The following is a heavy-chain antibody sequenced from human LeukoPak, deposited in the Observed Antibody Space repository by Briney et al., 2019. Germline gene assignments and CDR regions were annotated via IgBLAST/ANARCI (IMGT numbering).Heavy chain of an antibody. CDR2: TSYDGSSK. CDR3: ARDYRVAGRGPFDY. Sequence: GRSLRLSCAASGFTFSSYPIHWVRQAPGKGLEWVAVTSYDGSSKYYTDSVKGRFTFSRDNSKNTLYLQMNSLRAEDTAVYYCARDYRVAGRGPFDYWGQGTLVTVSS. J-gene: IGHJ4*02. V-gene: IGHV3-30-3*01. CDR1: GFTFSSYP. D-gene: IGHD6-19*01.